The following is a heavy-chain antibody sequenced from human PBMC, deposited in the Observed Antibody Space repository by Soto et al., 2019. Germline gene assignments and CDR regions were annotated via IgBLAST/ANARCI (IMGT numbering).Heavy chain of an antibody. J-gene: IGHJ4*02. CDR2: IYYSGST. CDR1: GGSISSSSYY. CDR3: ARRLRYDGYNY. Sequence: QLQLQESGPGLVKPSETLSLTCTVSGGSISSSSYYWGWIRQPPGKGLEWIGSIYYSGSTYYNPSLKGRVTISVDTSKNQFSLKLSSVTAADTAVYYCARRLRYDGYNYWGQGTLVTVSS. V-gene: IGHV4-39*01. D-gene: IGHD5-12*01.